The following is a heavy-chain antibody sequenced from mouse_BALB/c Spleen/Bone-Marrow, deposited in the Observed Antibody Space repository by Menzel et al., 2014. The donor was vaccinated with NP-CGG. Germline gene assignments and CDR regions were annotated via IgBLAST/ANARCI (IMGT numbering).Heavy chain of an antibody. Sequence: VQLKHSGPELVKPRASVKMSCKASGYTFTSYVMHWVKQKPGQGLEWIGYINPYNDGTKNNEKFKGKATLTSDKSSSPAYMKLSSRTSENAAVYYCARGNYYGFAYWGQGTLVTVSA. CDR1: GYTFTSYV. V-gene: IGHV1-14*01. CDR3: ARGNYYGFAY. CDR2: INPYNDGT. D-gene: IGHD2-1*01. J-gene: IGHJ3*01.